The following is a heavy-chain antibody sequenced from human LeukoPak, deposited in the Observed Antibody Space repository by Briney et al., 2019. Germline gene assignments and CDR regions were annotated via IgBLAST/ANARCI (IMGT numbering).Heavy chain of an antibody. V-gene: IGHV3-7*01. D-gene: IGHD3-10*01. CDR2: IKEDGSEK. J-gene: IGHJ4*02. Sequence: GGSLRLSCAAARFTFSTYWMNWVRQAPGKGLEWVANIKEDGSEKYYVDSVKGRFTISRDNAKNSLYLQMNSLRAEDTAVYYCARDSLYYFNYWGQGTLVTVSS. CDR1: RFTFSTYW. CDR3: ARDSLYYFNY.